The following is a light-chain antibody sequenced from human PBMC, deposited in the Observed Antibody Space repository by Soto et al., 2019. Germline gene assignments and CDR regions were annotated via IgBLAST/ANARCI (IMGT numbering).Light chain of an antibody. CDR1: SSDVGGYNY. J-gene: IGLJ2*01. CDR3: SSYTSSSTLVV. V-gene: IGLV2-14*01. CDR2: EVS. Sequence: QSVLTQPASVSGSPGQSITISCTGTSSDVGGYNYVSWYQQHPGKAPKLMIYEVSNRPSGVSNRFSGSKSGNTASLTISGLQAGDEADYYCSSYTSSSTLVVFGGGTQLTVL.